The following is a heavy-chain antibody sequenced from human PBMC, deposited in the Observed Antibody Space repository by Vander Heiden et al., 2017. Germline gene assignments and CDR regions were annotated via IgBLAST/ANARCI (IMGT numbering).Heavy chain of an antibody. V-gene: IGHV3-73*02. J-gene: IGHJ4*02. CDR2: IRSKANSYAT. Sequence: EVRLVESGGGLVQPGGSLQLSCAASGFPFSGSAMPWVRQVSGKGLEWVGRIRSKANSYATAYAASVKGRFTISRDDSKNTAYLQMNSLKTEDTAVYYCTILIPDYWGQGTLVTVSS. CDR3: TILIPDY. CDR1: GFPFSGSA. D-gene: IGHD2-21*01.